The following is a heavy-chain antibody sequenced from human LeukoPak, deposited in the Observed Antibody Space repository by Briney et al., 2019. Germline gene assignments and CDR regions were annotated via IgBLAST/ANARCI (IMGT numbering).Heavy chain of an antibody. V-gene: IGHV4-59*01. CDR1: GGSISPYY. CDR3: ARSTGSTMFIDY. Sequence: TTSETLSLTCTVSGGSISPYYWSWIRQPPGKGLEWLGYIYYSGNTDYNPSLKSRLAISVDTSKNQFSLKLSSVTAADTAVYYCARSTGSTMFIDYWGQGTLVTVSS. CDR2: IYYSGNT. D-gene: IGHD3-10*02. J-gene: IGHJ4*02.